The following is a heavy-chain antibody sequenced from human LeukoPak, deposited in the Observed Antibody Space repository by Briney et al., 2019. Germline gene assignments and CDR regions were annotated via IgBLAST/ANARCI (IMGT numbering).Heavy chain of an antibody. CDR1: GGSISSSSYY. CDR3: ARVEWEHLRGAFDI. Sequence: SETLSLTCTVSGGSISSSSYYWGWIRQPPGKGLEWIGSIYYSGSTYYNPSLKSRVTISVDTSKNQFSLKLSSVTAADTAVYYCARVEWEHLRGAFDIWGQGTMVTVSS. V-gene: IGHV4-39*07. D-gene: IGHD1-26*01. CDR2: IYYSGST. J-gene: IGHJ3*02.